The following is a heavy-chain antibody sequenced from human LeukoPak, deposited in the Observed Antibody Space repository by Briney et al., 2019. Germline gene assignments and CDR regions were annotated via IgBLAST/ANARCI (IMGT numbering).Heavy chain of an antibody. CDR3: ARGPYCSGGSCYSDNWFDP. V-gene: IGHV4-59*01. Sequence: SETLSLTCTVSGGSISSYSWSWIRQPPGKGLEWIGYIYYSGSTNYNPSLKSRVTISVDTSKNQFSLKLSSVTAADTAVYYCARGPYCSGGSCYSDNWFDPWGQGTLVTVSS. J-gene: IGHJ5*02. CDR2: IYYSGST. CDR1: GGSISSYS. D-gene: IGHD2-15*01.